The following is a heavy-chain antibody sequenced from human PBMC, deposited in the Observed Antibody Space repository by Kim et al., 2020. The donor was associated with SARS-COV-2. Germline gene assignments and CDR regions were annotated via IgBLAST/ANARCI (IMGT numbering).Heavy chain of an antibody. CDR2: ISYDGSNK. Sequence: GGSLRLSCAASGFTFSSYAMHWVRQAPGKGLEWVAVISYDGSNKYYEDSVKGRFTISRDNSKNSLYLQMNSLRAEDTAVYYCARDEGYWGQGTLVTVSS. J-gene: IGHJ4*02. CDR3: ARDEGY. CDR1: GFTFSSYA. V-gene: IGHV3-30*04.